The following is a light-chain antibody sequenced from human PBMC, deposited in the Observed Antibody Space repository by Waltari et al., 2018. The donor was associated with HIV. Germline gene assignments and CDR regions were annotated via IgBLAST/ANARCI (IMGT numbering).Light chain of an antibody. CDR1: QSVSSY. V-gene: IGKV3-11*01. J-gene: IGKJ4*01. Sequence: IVLTQSPATLSLSPGERATLSCKASQSVSSYLAWYQQNPGQPPRLLIYDASNRATGIPARFSGRGSGTDFTLTSTSLEPEDCAVYYCQQRANGPLTFGGGTKVEIK. CDR3: QQRANGPLT. CDR2: DAS.